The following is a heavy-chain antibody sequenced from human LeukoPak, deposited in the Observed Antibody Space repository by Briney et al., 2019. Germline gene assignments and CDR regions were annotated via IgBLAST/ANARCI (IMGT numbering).Heavy chain of an antibody. V-gene: IGHV3-23*01. Sequence: GGSLRLSCAASGFPFSSYAMSWVRQAPGKGLEWVSAISGSGGTTYFADSVKGRFTISRDNSKNTLYLQMNTLRAEDTAVYYCAKGVYYYDSSAYYYTYYYDYWGQGTLVTVSS. CDR1: GFPFSSYA. CDR3: AKGVYYYDSSAYYYTYYYDY. J-gene: IGHJ4*02. D-gene: IGHD3-22*01. CDR2: ISGSGGTT.